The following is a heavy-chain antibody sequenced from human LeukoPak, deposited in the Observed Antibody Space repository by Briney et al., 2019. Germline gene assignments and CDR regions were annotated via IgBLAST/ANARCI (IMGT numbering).Heavy chain of an antibody. Sequence: GGSLRLSCAASGFTFSSYSMNWVRQAPGKGLEWMANIKQDGSEKYYVDSVKGRFTISRDNAKKSLFLQMNSLRAEDTAVYYCARDGRGYTYGNDFWGQGTLVTVSS. V-gene: IGHV3-7*03. CDR1: GFTFSSYS. J-gene: IGHJ4*02. CDR3: ARDGRGYTYGNDF. CDR2: IKQDGSEK. D-gene: IGHD5-18*01.